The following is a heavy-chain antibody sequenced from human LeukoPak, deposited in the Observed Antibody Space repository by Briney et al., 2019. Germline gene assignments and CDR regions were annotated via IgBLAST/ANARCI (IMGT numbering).Heavy chain of an antibody. CDR1: GYSINSGHY. Sequence: SETLSLTCAVSGYSINSGHYWGWIRQPPGKGLGWIGSGYYSGTTHYNPSLKSRVSISVDTSKTQFALKLSSVTAADTAVYFCARVRGFLDYWGQGTLVTVSS. V-gene: IGHV4-38-2*01. CDR3: ARVRGFLDY. D-gene: IGHD3-10*01. CDR2: GYYSGTT. J-gene: IGHJ4*02.